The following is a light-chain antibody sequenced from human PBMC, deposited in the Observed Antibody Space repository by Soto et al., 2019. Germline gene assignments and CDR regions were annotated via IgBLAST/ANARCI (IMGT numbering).Light chain of an antibody. J-gene: IGKJ4*01. CDR2: AAS. Sequence: AIQMPQDPSSLSSYVGARVTITCRASQGFSYDVGWYQQKPGKDPRLLIYAASTLQSGVPSRFSGRQSDTDFTITISRLQTEDFATYYCLQDFAYPLTFSGGTKVEIK. CDR3: LQDFAYPLT. V-gene: IGKV1-6*01. CDR1: QGFSYD.